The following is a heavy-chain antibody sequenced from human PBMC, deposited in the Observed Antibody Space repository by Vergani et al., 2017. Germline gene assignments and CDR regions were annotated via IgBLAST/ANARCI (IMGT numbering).Heavy chain of an antibody. J-gene: IGHJ5*02. Sequence: QVQLVQSGAEVKKPGSSVKVSCKASGGTFSSYAISWVRQAPGQGLEWMGGIIPIFGTANYAQKFQGRVTITADESTSTAYMELSSLRSEDTAVYYYARGTPWTDYGGYNWFDPWGQGTLVTVSS. CDR1: GGTFSSYA. D-gene: IGHD4-17*01. CDR3: ARGTPWTDYGGYNWFDP. V-gene: IGHV1-69*01. CDR2: IIPIFGTA.